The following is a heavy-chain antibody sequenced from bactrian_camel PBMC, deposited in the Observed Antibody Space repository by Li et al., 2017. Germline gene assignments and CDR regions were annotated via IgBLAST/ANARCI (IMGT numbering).Heavy chain of an antibody. D-gene: IGHD1*01. V-gene: IGHV3S53*01. CDR1: ADAFMY. Sequence: HVQLVESGGGSAQAGGSLRLSCSASADAFMYMAWFRQAPGQKREAVAAISTGGSSTMYLDSVKGRFTISRESGKNTVLLQMNSLKPEDTAMYYCNRAAGRGSEKSLRPCRLTYWGQGTQVTVS. J-gene: IGHJ4*01. CDR3: NRAAGRGSEKSLRPCRLTY. CDR2: ISTGGSST.